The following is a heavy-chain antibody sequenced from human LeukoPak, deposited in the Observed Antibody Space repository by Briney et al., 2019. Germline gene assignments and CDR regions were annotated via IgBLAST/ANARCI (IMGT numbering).Heavy chain of an antibody. CDR2: ISCDGSNK. CDR1: GFSLNTYA. Sequence: PGGSLRLSCAASGFSLNTYAMSWVRQAPGKGLEWVAVISCDGSNKYYADSVKGRFTISRDNSKNTLYLQMNSLRAEDTAVYYCARDIVQQQLVPIDAFDIWGQGTMVTVSS. V-gene: IGHV3-30*04. CDR3: ARDIVQQQLVPIDAFDI. D-gene: IGHD6-13*01. J-gene: IGHJ3*02.